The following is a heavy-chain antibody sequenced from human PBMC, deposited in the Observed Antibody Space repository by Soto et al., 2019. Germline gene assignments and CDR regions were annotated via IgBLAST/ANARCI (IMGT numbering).Heavy chain of an antibody. CDR2: IYTDGSST. D-gene: IGHD1-7*01. CDR1: GFTFSSYW. J-gene: IGHJ3*02. Sequence: GGSLILSCAASGFTFSSYWMHWVRQAPGKGLVWVSRIYTDGSSTNYADSVQGRFTISRDNAKNTLYLQMNSLRAEDTAVYYCARLSGTWRAFDIWGQGTMVTVSS. CDR3: ARLSGTWRAFDI. V-gene: IGHV3-74*01.